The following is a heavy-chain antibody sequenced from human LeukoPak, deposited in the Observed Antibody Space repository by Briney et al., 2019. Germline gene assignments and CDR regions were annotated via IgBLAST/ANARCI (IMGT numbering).Heavy chain of an antibody. V-gene: IGHV3-48*03. CDR2: IGSSGTTI. CDR3: ALSAVASDFDY. CDR1: GFPFSIYE. Sequence: PGGSLRLSCAVSGFPFSIYEMNWVRQAPGKGLEWVSNIGSSGTTIYYADSVKGRFSISRDNAKSSLYLQMNSLRVEDTAVYYCALSAVASDFDYWGQGALVIVSS. J-gene: IGHJ4*02. D-gene: IGHD6-19*01.